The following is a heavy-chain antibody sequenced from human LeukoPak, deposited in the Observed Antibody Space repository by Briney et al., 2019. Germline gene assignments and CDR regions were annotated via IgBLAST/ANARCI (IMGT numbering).Heavy chain of an antibody. CDR1: GGSFSGYC. CDR3: ARGRRRGYSGYVGGYFDY. CDR2: INNSGST. J-gene: IGHJ4*01. D-gene: IGHD5-12*01. Sequence: AETLSLTCPVRGGSFSGYCWGWIRQPPGKGREWMGEINNSGSTNDKPSLKSRVTISVDTSKNQFSLKLCCVTAADTAVYYCARGRRRGYSGYVGGYFDYWGQGTLVTVSS. V-gene: IGHV4-34*01.